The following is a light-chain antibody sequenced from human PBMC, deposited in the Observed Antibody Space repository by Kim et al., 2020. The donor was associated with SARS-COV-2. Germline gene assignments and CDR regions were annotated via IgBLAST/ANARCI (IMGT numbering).Light chain of an antibody. J-gene: IGKJ2*01. CDR2: EIS. CDR1: QSLVHRDGNTY. CDR3: METTHSTHT. Sequence: DIVLTQTPLSSPVTLGQPASISCKSTQSLVHRDGNTYLNWLQQRPGQPPRLLIYEISNRYSGVPDRFSGSGAETDFTLEISRVEAEDVGVYYCMETTHSTHTFGQGTKLEIK. V-gene: IGKV2-24*01.